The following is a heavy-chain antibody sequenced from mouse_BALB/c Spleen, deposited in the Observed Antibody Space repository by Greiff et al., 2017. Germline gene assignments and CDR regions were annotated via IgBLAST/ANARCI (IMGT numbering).Heavy chain of an antibody. CDR3: ARSDYDRAWFAY. J-gene: IGHJ3*01. V-gene: IGHV14-3*02. Sequence: VQLQQSGAELVKPGASVKLSCTASGFNIKDTYMHWVKQRPEQGLEWIGRIDPANGNTKYDPKFQGKATITADTSSNTAYLQLSSLTSEDTAVYYCARSDYDRAWFAYWGQGTLVTVSA. CDR1: GFNIKDTY. CDR2: IDPANGNT. D-gene: IGHD2-4*01.